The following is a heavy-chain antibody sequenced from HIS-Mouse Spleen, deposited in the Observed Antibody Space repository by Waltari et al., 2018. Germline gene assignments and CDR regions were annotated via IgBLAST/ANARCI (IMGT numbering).Heavy chain of an antibody. CDR1: GFTFSSYA. CDR2: RAYDGSNK. CDR3: ARGGIAARPKAFDI. Sequence: QVQLVESGGGVVQPGRSLRLSCAASGFTFSSYAMHWVRQAPGKGVEWVAVRAYDGSNKYYADAVKGRFTISRDNSKNTLYLQMNSLRAEDTAVYYCARGGIAARPKAFDIWGQGTMVTVSS. D-gene: IGHD6-6*01. V-gene: IGHV3-30*01. J-gene: IGHJ3*02.